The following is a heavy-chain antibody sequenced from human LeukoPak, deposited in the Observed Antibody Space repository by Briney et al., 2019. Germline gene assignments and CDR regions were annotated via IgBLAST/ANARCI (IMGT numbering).Heavy chain of an antibody. CDR1: GYTFTSYY. CDR2: INPSGGST. Sequence: GASVTVSCKASGYTFTSYYMHWVRQAPGQGLEWMGIINPSGGSTSYAQKFQGRVTMTRDTSTSTVYMELSSLRSEDTAVYYCARTSITIFGVVPRPEGYGMDVWGQGTTVTVSS. V-gene: IGHV1-46*01. CDR3: ARTSITIFGVVPRPEGYGMDV. D-gene: IGHD3-3*01. J-gene: IGHJ6*02.